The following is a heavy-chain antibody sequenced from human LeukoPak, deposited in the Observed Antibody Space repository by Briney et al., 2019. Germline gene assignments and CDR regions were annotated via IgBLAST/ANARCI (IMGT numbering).Heavy chain of an antibody. J-gene: IGHJ4*02. Sequence: ASVKVSCKASGYIFTSYAMHWVRQAPGQRLEWMGWINAGNGNTKYSQKFQGRVTITRDTSASTAYMELSSLRSEDTAVYYCARGWLAETAVVTPYNNWGQGTLVTVSS. CDR1: GYIFTSYA. CDR2: INAGNGNT. CDR3: ARGWLAETAVVTPYNN. V-gene: IGHV1-3*01. D-gene: IGHD4-23*01.